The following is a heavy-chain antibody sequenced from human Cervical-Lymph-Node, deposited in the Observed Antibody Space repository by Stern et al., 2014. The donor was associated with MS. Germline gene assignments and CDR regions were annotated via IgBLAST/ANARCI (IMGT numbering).Heavy chain of an antibody. D-gene: IGHD2-15*01. Sequence: MQLVESGGGVVQPGRSLRLSCAASGFTFSSYAMHWVRQAPGTGLEWVAVISYEGSNKYYADSVKGRFTISRDNSKNTLYLQMNSLRAEDTAVYYCARGEDIVVVVAATPSYFDYWGQGTLVTVSS. CDR2: ISYEGSNK. CDR1: GFTFSSYA. CDR3: ARGEDIVVVVAATPSYFDY. J-gene: IGHJ4*02. V-gene: IGHV3-30*01.